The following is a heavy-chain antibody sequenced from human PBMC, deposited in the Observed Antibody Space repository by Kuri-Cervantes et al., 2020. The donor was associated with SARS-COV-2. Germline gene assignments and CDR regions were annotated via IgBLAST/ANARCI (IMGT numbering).Heavy chain of an antibody. J-gene: IGHJ4*02. V-gene: IGHV1-18*01. CDR3: ARAGLEWELLWPDY. D-gene: IGHD1-26*01. CDR1: GYTLTNYG. CDR2: ISPDNGNT. Sequence: ASVKVSCKASGYTLTNYGISWVRQAPGQGLEWLGWISPDNGNTNNVQNFQGRVTMTTDTSTSTAYMELRSLRSDDTAVYYCARAGLEWELLWPDYWGQGTLVTVSS.